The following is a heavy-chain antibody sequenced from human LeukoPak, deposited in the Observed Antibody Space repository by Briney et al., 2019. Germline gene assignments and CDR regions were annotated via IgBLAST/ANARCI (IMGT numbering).Heavy chain of an antibody. CDR3: AVATDFSVYFYYMDV. D-gene: IGHD3-3*01. CDR2: ISGGGDSL. Sequence: GGSLRLSCVASGFTFRSYAMTWVRQAPGKGLEWVSVISGGGDSLSYADSVKGRFTISRDNARNTLFPQMNSLRAEDTAVYYCAVATDFSVYFYYMDVWGKGTTVTVSS. CDR1: GFTFRSYA. J-gene: IGHJ6*03. V-gene: IGHV3-23*01.